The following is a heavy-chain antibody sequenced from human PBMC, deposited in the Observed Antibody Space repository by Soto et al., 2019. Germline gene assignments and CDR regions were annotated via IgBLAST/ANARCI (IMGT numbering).Heavy chain of an antibody. CDR1: GLTFSSSW. J-gene: IGHJ4*02. Sequence: EVQLVESGGGLVQPGGSRRLSCAVSGLTFSSSWMHWVRQAPGKGLVWVSRINVDGSATHYADSVQGRFTISRDNAKNILYLQMTNLSAEDTVVYYCAKDRGSYNGIFDYWGQGTLVTVSS. D-gene: IGHD2-15*01. CDR3: AKDRGSYNGIFDY. V-gene: IGHV3-74*01. CDR2: INVDGSAT.